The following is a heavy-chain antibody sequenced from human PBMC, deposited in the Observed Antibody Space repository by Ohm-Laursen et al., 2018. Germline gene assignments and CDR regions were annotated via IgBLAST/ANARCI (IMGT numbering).Heavy chain of an antibody. V-gene: IGHV3-30*18. J-gene: IGHJ6*02. CDR2: ISYDGSNK. CDR1: GFTFSSYG. D-gene: IGHD3-22*01. CDR3: AKDEYDSSGQYYYYYYTMDV. Sequence: SLRLSCTASGFTFSSYGMDWVRQAPGKGLEWVAVISYDGSNKYYADSVRGRFTISRDNSKSTLYLQMNSLRAEDTAVYYCAKDEYDSSGQYYYYYYTMDVWGQGTTVTVSS.